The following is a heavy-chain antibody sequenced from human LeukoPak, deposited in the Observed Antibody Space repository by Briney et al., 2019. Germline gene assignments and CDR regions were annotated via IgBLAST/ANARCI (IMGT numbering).Heavy chain of an antibody. D-gene: IGHD6-13*01. CDR1: GFTFSSYA. CDR2: ISGGGGST. J-gene: IGHJ6*03. V-gene: IGHV3-23*01. Sequence: GGSLRLSCAASGFTFSSYAMSWVRLAPGKGLEWVSAISGGGGSTYYADSVKGRFTISRDNSKNTLYLQMNSLRAEDTAVYYCAKGGVAAAGRLPYYYYYMDVWGKGTTVTVSS. CDR3: AKGGVAAAGRLPYYYYYMDV.